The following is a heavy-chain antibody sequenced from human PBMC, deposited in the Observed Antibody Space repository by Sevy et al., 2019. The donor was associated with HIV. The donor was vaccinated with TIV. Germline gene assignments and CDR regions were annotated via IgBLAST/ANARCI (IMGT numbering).Heavy chain of an antibody. CDR2: LSFGCGEI. CDR3: AREGCTKPHDY. V-gene: IGHV3-23*01. Sequence: GGSLRLSCVASGFTFSDSWMIWVRQAPGKGLEWVSTLSFGCGEINYADSVKGRFTISRDNSKSSVYLQMNNLRPEDTAVYYCAREGCTKPHDYWGQGTLVTVSS. J-gene: IGHJ4*02. D-gene: IGHD2-8*01. CDR1: GFTFSDSW.